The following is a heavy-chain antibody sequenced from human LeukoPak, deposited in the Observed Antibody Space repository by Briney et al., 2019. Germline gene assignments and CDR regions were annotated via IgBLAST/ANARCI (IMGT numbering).Heavy chain of an antibody. D-gene: IGHD6-6*01. CDR1: GGTFSSYA. V-gene: IGHV1-69*13. CDR3: ASGREYSSSFHFIY. CDR2: IIPIFGTA. Sequence: SVKVSCKASGGTFSSYAISWVRQAPGQGLEWMGGIIPIFGTANYAQRFQGRVTITADESTSTAYMELSSLRSEDTAVYYCASGREYSSSFHFIYWGQGTLVTVSS. J-gene: IGHJ4*02.